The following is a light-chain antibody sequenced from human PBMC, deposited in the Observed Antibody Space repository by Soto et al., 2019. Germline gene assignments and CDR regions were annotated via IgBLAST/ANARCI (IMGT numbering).Light chain of an antibody. V-gene: IGKV3-11*01. CDR3: QQRSKSVT. CDR1: QSVSSY. CDR2: DAS. Sequence: EIVLTQSPATLSLSPGERATLSCRASQSVSSYLAWYQQKPGQAPRLLIYDASNRATGIPARFSGSGSGTAFTLTISSLEPDDFAVYYCQQRSKSVTFGQGTRLEIK. J-gene: IGKJ5*01.